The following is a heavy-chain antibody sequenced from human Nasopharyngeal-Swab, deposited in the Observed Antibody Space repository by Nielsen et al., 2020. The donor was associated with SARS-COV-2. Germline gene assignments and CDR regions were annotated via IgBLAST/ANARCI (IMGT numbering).Heavy chain of an antibody. CDR3: VRGAGGNYYGVDY. CDR1: GFTLSSYW. J-gene: IGHJ4*02. Sequence: GESLKISCAASGFTLSSYWMHWVRQAPGKGLLWVSRINSDGRTTSYADSVKGRFTISRDNAKNTPYLQMNSLRAEDTAVYYCVRGAGGNYYGVDYWGQGTLVTVSS. D-gene: IGHD1-26*01. CDR2: INSDGRTT. V-gene: IGHV3-74*01.